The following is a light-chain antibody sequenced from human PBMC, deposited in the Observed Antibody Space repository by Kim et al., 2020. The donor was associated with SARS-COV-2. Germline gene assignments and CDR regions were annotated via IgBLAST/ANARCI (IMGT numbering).Light chain of an antibody. Sequence: AAVGDRGTITCRASQDIHTWLAWYQQKPGKAPKLLIYAASSLQSGVPSRFSGSGSGTDFTLTISSLQPEDFATYYCQLAYSVPFAFGPGTKVDIK. V-gene: IGKV1D-12*01. J-gene: IGKJ3*01. CDR3: QLAYSVPFA. CDR1: QDIHTW. CDR2: AAS.